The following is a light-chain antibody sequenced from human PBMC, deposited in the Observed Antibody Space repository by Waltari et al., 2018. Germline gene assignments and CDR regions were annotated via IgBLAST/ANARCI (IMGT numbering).Light chain of an antibody. Sequence: QSALTQPASVSGSPGQSITISCTGSSSDIGSYNYVSWYQQNPGKVPKLLIYEVSNRPSVISERFSGSKSGNTASLTISGLQAEDDSDYYCSSFTTSNTLFYGSGTKVTVL. CDR1: SSDIGSYNY. CDR2: EVS. V-gene: IGLV2-14*01. J-gene: IGLJ1*01. CDR3: SSFTTSNTLF.